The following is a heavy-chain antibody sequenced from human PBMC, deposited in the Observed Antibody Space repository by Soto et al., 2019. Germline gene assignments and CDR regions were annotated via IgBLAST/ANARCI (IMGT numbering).Heavy chain of an antibody. D-gene: IGHD2-15*01. J-gene: IGHJ4*02. CDR3: ARNGWSPRSSLDY. V-gene: IGHV4-4*07. Sequence: LXLACTVSGGSISSYYWSWIRQPAGKGLEWIGRIYTSGSTNYNPSLKSRVTMSVDTSKDQFSLKLSSVTAADTAVYYCARNGWSPRSSLDYWGQGTLVTVSS. CDR1: GGSISSYY. CDR2: IYTSGST.